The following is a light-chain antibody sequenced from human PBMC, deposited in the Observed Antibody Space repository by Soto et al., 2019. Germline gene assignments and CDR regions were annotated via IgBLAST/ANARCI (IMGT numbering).Light chain of an antibody. J-gene: IGKJ2*01. CDR2: AAS. Sequence: DSQMTQSLSSLSASVGDRVTITCRASQGISNYLAWYQQQPGKVPNLLIYAASTLQSGVPSRFSGSGSGTDFTLTISSLQPEDVATYYCQKYNSAPYTFGQGTKLEIK. CDR1: QGISNY. V-gene: IGKV1-27*01. CDR3: QKYNSAPYT.